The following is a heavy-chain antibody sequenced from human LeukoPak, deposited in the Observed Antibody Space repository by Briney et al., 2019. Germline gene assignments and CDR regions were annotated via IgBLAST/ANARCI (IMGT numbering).Heavy chain of an antibody. D-gene: IGHD2-15*01. CDR1: GFTFSSYA. V-gene: IGHV3-23*01. J-gene: IGHJ6*02. Sequence: GSLRLSCAASGFTFSSYAMSWVRQAPGKGLEWVSAISGSGGSTYYADSVKGRFTISRDNSKSTLYLQMNSLRAEDTAVYYCAKSIVVVVADDYGMDVWGQGTTVTVSS. CDR2: ISGSGGST. CDR3: AKSIVVVVADDYGMDV.